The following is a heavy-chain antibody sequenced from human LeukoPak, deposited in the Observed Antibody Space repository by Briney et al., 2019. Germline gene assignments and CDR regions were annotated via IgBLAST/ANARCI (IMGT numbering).Heavy chain of an antibody. D-gene: IGHD6-25*01. CDR2: INHSGST. J-gene: IGHJ4*02. CDR3: ARAGGVKTAALDLDY. Sequence: SETLSLTCAVYGGSFSGYYWSWIRQPPGKGLEWIGEINHSGSTNYNPSLKSRVTISVDTSKNQFSLKLTSVTTADTAVYYCARAGGVKTAALDLDYWGQGTLVTVSS. CDR1: GGSFSGYY. V-gene: IGHV4-34*01.